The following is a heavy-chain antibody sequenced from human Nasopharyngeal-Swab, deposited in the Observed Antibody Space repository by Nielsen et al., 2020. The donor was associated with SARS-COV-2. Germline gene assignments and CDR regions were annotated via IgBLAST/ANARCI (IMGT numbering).Heavy chain of an antibody. V-gene: IGHV3-30*02. J-gene: IGHJ3*02. CDR2: IAYDGRTK. CDR1: GLPFSAYG. Sequence: GESLKISCAAAGLPFSAYGMHWVRQAPVRGLEWLTFIAYDGRTKYSADSVRGRFTVSRDNSKSTLHLQMSSLRAEDTATYYCAREGIDAFDIWGQGTMVTVSS. D-gene: IGHD2/OR15-2a*01. CDR3: AREGIDAFDI.